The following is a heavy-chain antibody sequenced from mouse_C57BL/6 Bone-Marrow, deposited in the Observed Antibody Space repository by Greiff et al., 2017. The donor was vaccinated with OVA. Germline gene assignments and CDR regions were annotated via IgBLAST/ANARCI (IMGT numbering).Heavy chain of an antibody. Sequence: EVQGVESGAELVRPGASVKLSCTASGFNFNDSYMHWVKQRPEQGLEWIGRIDPEDGDTEYAPKFQGKATLTADTSSNTAYLQLSSLTSEDAAVYCCTSYYGSSFYYAMDDWGQGTSVTVSS. CDR2: IDPEDGDT. V-gene: IGHV14-1*01. D-gene: IGHD1-1*01. CDR3: TSYYGSSFYYAMDD. CDR1: GFNFNDSY. J-gene: IGHJ4*01.